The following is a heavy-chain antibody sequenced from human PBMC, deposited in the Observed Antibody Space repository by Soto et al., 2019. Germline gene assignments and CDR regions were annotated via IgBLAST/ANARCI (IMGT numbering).Heavy chain of an antibody. V-gene: IGHV1-3*01. CDR3: ARVWGIAVAEV. CDR2: INAGNGNT. CDR1: GYTFTSYA. J-gene: IGHJ4*02. Sequence: QVQLVQSGAEVKKPGASVKVSCKASGYTFTSYAMHWVRQAPGQRLEWMGWINAGNGNTKYSQKFQGRVTITRDISASTAYMELSSLRSEDTAVYYCARVWGIAVAEVWGQGTLVTVSS. D-gene: IGHD6-19*01.